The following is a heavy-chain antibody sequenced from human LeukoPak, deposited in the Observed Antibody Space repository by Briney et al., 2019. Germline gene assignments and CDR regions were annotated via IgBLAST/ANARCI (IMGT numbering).Heavy chain of an antibody. CDR2: ISSSGSTI. V-gene: IGHV3-48*03. J-gene: IGHJ4*02. CDR3: ARSYVDTAMALDY. Sequence: GGSLRLSCAASGFTFSSYEMNWVRQAPGKGLEWVSYISSSGSTIYYADSVKGRFTISRDNAKNSLYLQMNSRRAEDTAVYYCARSYVDTAMALDYWGQGTLVTVSS. CDR1: GFTFSSYE. D-gene: IGHD5-18*01.